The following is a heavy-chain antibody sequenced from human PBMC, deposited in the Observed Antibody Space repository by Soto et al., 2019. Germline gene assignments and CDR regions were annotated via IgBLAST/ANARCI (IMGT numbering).Heavy chain of an antibody. J-gene: IGHJ6*03. CDR3: GKDFGDYYYYYLDV. Sequence: EVQLVESGGGLVQPGRSLRRSCAASGFTFDDYAMHWVRQAPGKGLEWVSGISWNSGSIGYADSVKGRFTISRDNAKNSQYLQMNRLRAEATALYYCGKDFGDYYYYYLDVWGKGATVTFSS. D-gene: IGHD3-10*01. CDR2: ISWNSGSI. CDR1: GFTFDDYA. V-gene: IGHV3-9*01.